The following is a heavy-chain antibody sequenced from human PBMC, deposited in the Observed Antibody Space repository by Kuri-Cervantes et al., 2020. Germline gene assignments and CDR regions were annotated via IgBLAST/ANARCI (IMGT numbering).Heavy chain of an antibody. CDR2: ISRSSDTI. V-gene: IGHV3-48*01. J-gene: IGHJ5*01. CDR1: GFTFSSYS. D-gene: IGHD2-2*01. Sequence: GESLKISCAVSGFTFSSYSMNWVRQAPGKGLEWISYISRSSDTIYYADSVEGRFTISRDNAKNSLYLQMNSLRAEDTAVYYCARDYCSSSSCYYANWLDSWGQGTPVTVSS. CDR3: ARDYCSSSSCYYANWLDS.